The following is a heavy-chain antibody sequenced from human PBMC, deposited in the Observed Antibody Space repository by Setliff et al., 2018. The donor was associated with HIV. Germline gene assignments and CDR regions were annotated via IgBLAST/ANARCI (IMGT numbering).Heavy chain of an antibody. CDR3: ARDGGNGVDY. Sequence: ASVKVSCKASGYTLNNYAMNWVRQAPGQGFEWLGWINTKTGYPTYAQDFAGRLVFSLDTSVNTAFVQISSLKAEDTAVYYCARDGGNGVDYWGQGTLVTVSS. V-gene: IGHV7-4-1*02. CDR2: INTKTGYP. J-gene: IGHJ4*02. D-gene: IGHD4-4*01. CDR1: GYTLNNYA.